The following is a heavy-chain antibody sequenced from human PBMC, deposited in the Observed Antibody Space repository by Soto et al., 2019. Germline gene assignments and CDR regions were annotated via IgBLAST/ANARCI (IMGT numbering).Heavy chain of an antibody. V-gene: IGHV1-18*01. CDR1: GYTFTSYG. CDR3: VRVHDYYDSSGYYD. Sequence: APVKVSCKASGYTFTSYGITWVRQAPGQGLEWMGWSSASNGNRNYAQKLQGRVTMSTDTSTSTAYMELRSLRSDDTAVYYCVRVHDYYDSSGYYDCGKGTQVTVSS. D-gene: IGHD3-22*01. J-gene: IGHJ4*02. CDR2: SSASNGNR.